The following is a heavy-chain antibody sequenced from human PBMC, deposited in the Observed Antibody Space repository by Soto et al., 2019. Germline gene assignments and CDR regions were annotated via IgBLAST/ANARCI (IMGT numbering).Heavy chain of an antibody. CDR3: ASRSDNYMGFYGMTS. J-gene: IGHJ6*02. CDR2: ISGSGGST. V-gene: IGHV3-23*01. Sequence: GGSLRLSCAASGFTFSSYAMSWVRQAPGKGLEWVSAISGSGGSTYYADSVKGRFTISRDNSKNTLYLQMNSLRAEDTAVYYWASRSDNYMGFYGMTSGAKGPRSPSP. D-gene: IGHD3-10*01. CDR1: GFTFSSYA.